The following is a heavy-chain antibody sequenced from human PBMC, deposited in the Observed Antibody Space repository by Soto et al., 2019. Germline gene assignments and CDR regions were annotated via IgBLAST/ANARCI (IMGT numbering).Heavy chain of an antibody. CDR3: ARDRRDIVVVVAATSYFDY. J-gene: IGHJ4*02. Sequence: ASVKVSCKASGGTFSSYTISWVRQAPGQGLEWMGRIIPILGIANYAQKFQGRVTITADKSTSTAYMELSSLRSEDTAVYYCARDRRDIVVVVAATSYFDYWGQGTLVTVSS. CDR2: IIPILGIA. D-gene: IGHD2-15*01. CDR1: GGTFSSYT. V-gene: IGHV1-69*04.